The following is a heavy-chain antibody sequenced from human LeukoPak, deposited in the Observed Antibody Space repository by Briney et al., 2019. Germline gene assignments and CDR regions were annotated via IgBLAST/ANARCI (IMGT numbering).Heavy chain of an antibody. D-gene: IGHD6-13*01. J-gene: IGHJ4*02. CDR1: GFTFSSYE. V-gene: IGHV3-48*03. CDR2: ISSSGSTI. CDR3: ARIGSSSWYFDY. Sequence: PGGSLRLSCAASGFTFSSYEMNWVRQAPGKGLEWVSYISSSGSTIYYADSVKGRFTISRDNAKNSLYLQMNSLRAEDTAVYYCARIGSSSWYFDYWGQGTLVTVSS.